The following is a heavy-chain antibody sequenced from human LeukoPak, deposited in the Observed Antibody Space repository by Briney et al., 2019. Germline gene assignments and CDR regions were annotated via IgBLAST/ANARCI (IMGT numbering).Heavy chain of an antibody. D-gene: IGHD1-26*01. V-gene: IGHV1-18*01. Sequence: ASVKVSCKASGYTFTSYGISWVRQAPGQGLEWMGWISAYNGNTNYAQKLQGRVTMTTDTSTSTAYMELRSLRAEDTAVYYCARARWELPTFDYGGQGTLSPSPQ. CDR2: ISAYNGNT. J-gene: IGHJ4*02. CDR3: ARARWELPTFDY. CDR1: GYTFTSYG.